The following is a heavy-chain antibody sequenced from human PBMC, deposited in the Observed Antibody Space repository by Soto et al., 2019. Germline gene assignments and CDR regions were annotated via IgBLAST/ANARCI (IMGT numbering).Heavy chain of an antibody. J-gene: IGHJ3*01. V-gene: IGHV1-18*01. D-gene: IGHD6-19*01. CDR2: ISAYNGNT. CDR1: GYTFTSYG. CDR3: ANLLPGYSSGWYRC. Sequence: ASVKVSCKASGYTFTSYGISWVRQAPGQGLEWMGWISAYNGNTNYAQKFQGRVTMTRNTSISTAYMELSSLRSEDTAVYYCANLLPGYSSGWYRCWGQGTMVTVSS.